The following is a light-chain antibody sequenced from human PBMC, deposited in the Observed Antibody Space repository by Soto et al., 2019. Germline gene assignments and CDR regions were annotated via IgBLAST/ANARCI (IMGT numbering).Light chain of an antibody. CDR2: EVS. CDR3: ISYTGSSTSYV. CDR1: SSDVGAYNH. J-gene: IGLJ1*01. V-gene: IGLV2-14*01. Sequence: QAVVTQPASVSGSPGQSITISCTGTSSDVGAYNHVAWYQQHPGKAPKFMIYEVSNRPSGVSNRFSGSKSGNTASLTISGLQAEDEADYYCISYTGSSTSYVFGTGTKVTVL.